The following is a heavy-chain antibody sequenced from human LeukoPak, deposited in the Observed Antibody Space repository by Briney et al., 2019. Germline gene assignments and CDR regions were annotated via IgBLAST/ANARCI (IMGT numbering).Heavy chain of an antibody. Sequence: PSETLSLTCTVSGGSISSYYWSWIRQPPGKGLEWIGYIYYSGSTNYNPSLKSRVTISVDTSKNQFSLRLTSVTAADTAVYYCARQTGSGLFILPGGQGTLVTVSS. J-gene: IGHJ4*02. CDR2: IYYSGST. CDR3: ARQTGSGLFILP. D-gene: IGHD3/OR15-3a*01. CDR1: GGSISSYY. V-gene: IGHV4-59*08.